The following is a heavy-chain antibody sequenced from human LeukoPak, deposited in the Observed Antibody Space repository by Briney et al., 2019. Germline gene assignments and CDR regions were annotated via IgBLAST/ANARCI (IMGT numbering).Heavy chain of an antibody. CDR2: IYYSGST. Sequence: PSETLSLTCTVSGGSISSGGYYWSWIRQHPGKGLEWLGYIYYSGSTYYNPSLKSRVTISVDTSKNQFSLKLSSVTAADTAVYYCATWAYSSSSASDYWGQGTLVTVSS. CDR3: ATWAYSSSSASDY. J-gene: IGHJ4*02. D-gene: IGHD6-6*01. CDR1: GGSISSGGYY. V-gene: IGHV4-31*03.